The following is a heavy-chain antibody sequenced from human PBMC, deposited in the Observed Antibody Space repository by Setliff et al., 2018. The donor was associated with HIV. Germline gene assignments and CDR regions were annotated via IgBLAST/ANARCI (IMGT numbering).Heavy chain of an antibody. Sequence: ASVKVSCKASGYTFTGYHMHWVRQAPGQGLAWMGWINPNSGGTNYSQKFQGRVTMTRDTSISKGYMELSRLRSDDTAVYYCARAPYGDYGINFNAFDLWGQGTLVTVSS. CDR2: INPNSGGT. J-gene: IGHJ3*01. D-gene: IGHD4-17*01. CDR3: ARAPYGDYGINFNAFDL. V-gene: IGHV1-2*02. CDR1: GYTFTGYH.